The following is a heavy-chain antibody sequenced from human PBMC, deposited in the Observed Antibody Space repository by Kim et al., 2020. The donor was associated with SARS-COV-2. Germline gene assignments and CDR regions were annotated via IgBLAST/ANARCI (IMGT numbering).Heavy chain of an antibody. CDR1: GFTFSSYW. Sequence: GGSLRLSCAASGFTFSSYWMHWVRQAPGKGLVWVSCINSDGSSTSYADSVKGRFTISRDNAKNTLYLQMNSLRAEDTAVYYCARARPLTGTHPGRAFDIWGQGTMVTVSS. J-gene: IGHJ3*02. V-gene: IGHV3-74*01. D-gene: IGHD1-1*01. CDR3: ARARPLTGTHPGRAFDI. CDR2: INSDGSST.